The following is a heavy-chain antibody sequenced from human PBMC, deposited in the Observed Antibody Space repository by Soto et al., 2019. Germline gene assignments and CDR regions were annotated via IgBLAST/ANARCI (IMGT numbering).Heavy chain of an antibody. J-gene: IGHJ4*02. CDR3: LYLAEPRRGGYCFDS. CDR2: IYWDDDK. V-gene: IGHV2-5*02. D-gene: IGHD1-1*01. CDR1: GLTLSTIGVG. Sequence: SGPTLVNPTQTLTLTCTFSGLTLSTIGVGVGWIRQPPGKALELLALIYWDDDKRYSASLRSRLAITQDTAKNQVVLTMTNVDPVDTATYFCLYLAEPRRGGYCFDSCGQATLATGSS.